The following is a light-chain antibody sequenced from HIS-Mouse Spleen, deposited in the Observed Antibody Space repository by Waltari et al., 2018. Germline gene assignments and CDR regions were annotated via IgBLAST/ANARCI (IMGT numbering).Light chain of an antibody. V-gene: IGLV1-44*01. CDR2: SNN. Sequence: QSVLTQPPSASGTPGQRVTISCSGSSSTIGSNTVNWYQQLPGPSPKLLIYSNNQRPSGVPDRFSGSKSGTSASLAISGLQSEDEADYYCAAWDDSLNGPWVFGGGTKLTVL. CDR1: SSTIGSNT. J-gene: IGLJ3*02. CDR3: AAWDDSLNGPWV.